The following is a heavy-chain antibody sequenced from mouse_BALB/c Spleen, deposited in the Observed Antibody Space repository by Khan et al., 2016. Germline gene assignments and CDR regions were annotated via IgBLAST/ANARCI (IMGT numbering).Heavy chain of an antibody. Sequence: EVQLQESGPGLVKPSQSLSLTCTVTGYSITSDYAWNWIRQFPGNKLEWMGYISYSGSTSYNPSLKSRISITRDQSKNQFFLQLNSVTTEDTATYYCARYPYYYAMDYWGQGTSVTVSS. J-gene: IGHJ4*01. V-gene: IGHV3-2*02. CDR2: ISYSGST. CDR3: ARYPYYYAMDY. CDR1: GYSITSDYA.